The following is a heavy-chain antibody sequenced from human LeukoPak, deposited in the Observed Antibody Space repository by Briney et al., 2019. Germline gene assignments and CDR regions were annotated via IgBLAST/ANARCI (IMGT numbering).Heavy chain of an antibody. J-gene: IGHJ4*02. D-gene: IGHD2-15*01. V-gene: IGHV4-59*08. CDR3: TRGLPSDKIDY. CDR1: GGSISSYF. Sequence: PSETLSLTCSVSGGSISSYFWTWIRQPPGKGLEWIGRMHYGGSPSYNPSLQSRVTISADTSKNQFSLSLYSVTAADTAVYYCTRGLPSDKIDYWGQGTLVTVSS. CDR2: MHYGGSP.